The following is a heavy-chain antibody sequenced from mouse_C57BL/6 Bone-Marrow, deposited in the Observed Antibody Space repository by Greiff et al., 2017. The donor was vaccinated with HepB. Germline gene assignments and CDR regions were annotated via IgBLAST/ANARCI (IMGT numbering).Heavy chain of an antibody. D-gene: IGHD1-1*01. V-gene: IGHV5-12*01. CDR3: ARRGYYYGSNDLPYYFDY. Sequence: EVQLVESGGGLVQPGGSLKLSCAASGFTFSDYYMYWVRQPPEKRLEWVAYISNGGGSTYYPDTVKGRFPISRDNAKNTVYLQMSRLKSEDTAMYYCARRGYYYGSNDLPYYFDYWGQGTTLTVSS. CDR2: ISNGGGST. CDR1: GFTFSDYY. J-gene: IGHJ2*01.